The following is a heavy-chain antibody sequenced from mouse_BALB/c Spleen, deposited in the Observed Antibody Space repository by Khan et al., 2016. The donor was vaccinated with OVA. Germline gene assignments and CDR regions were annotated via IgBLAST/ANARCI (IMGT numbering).Heavy chain of an antibody. CDR3: ARLRLRLDY. Sequence: QVQLQQSGPELVRPGVSVKISCKGSGYTFTDYGMHWVSQSPAKSLEWIGVITTYSGDTNYNQKFKGKATMTVDKSSSTAYMELARLTSEDSAIFYCARLRLRLDYWGQGTSVTVSA. CDR1: GYTFTDYG. D-gene: IGHD1-1*01. J-gene: IGHJ4*01. V-gene: IGHV1S137*01. CDR2: ITTYSGDT.